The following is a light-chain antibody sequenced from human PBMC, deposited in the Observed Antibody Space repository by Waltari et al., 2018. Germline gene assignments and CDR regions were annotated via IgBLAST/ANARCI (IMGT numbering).Light chain of an antibody. CDR1: SGHSSYA. Sequence: QLVLTQSPSASASLGASVKLTCTLSSGHSSYAIAWHQQQPEKGPRYLMKLNSDGSHNKGDGIPDRFSGSSSGAERYLTISSLQSEDVADYYCQTWGTGIRVFGGGTKLTVL. J-gene: IGLJ3*02. V-gene: IGLV4-69*01. CDR3: QTWGTGIRV. CDR2: LNSDGSH.